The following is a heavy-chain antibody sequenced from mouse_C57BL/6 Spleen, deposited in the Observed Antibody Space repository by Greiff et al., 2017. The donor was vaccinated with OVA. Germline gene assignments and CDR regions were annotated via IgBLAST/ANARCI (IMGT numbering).Heavy chain of an antibody. J-gene: IGHJ4*01. V-gene: IGHV1-64*01. CDR2: IHPNSGST. CDR1: GYTFTSYW. D-gene: IGHD1-1*01. CDR3: ENYYGISSYYAMGD. Sequence: QVQLQQPGAELVKPGASVKLSCKASGYTFTSYWMHWVKQRPGQGLEWIGMIHPNSGSTNYNEKFKSKATLTVDKSSSTAYMQLSSLTSEDSAVYYCENYYGISSYYAMGDWGQGTSVTVSS.